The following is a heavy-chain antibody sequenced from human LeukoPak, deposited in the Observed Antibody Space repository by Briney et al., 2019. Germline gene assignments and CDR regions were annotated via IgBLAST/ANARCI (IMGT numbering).Heavy chain of an antibody. D-gene: IGHD2-2*01. CDR1: GGTFSSYA. CDR3: ARGYCSSTSCSRSGGWFDP. CDR2: IIPIFGTA. V-gene: IGHV1-69*01. J-gene: IGHJ5*02. Sequence: SMKVSCKASGGTFSSYAISWVRQAPGQGLEWMGGIIPIFGTANYAQKFQGRVTITADESTSTAYMELSSLRSEDTAVYYCARGYCSSTSCSRSGGWFDPWGQGTLVTVSS.